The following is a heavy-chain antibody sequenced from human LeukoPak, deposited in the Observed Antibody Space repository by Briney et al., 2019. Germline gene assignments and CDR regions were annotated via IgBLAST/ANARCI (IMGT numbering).Heavy chain of an antibody. V-gene: IGHV4-59*01. Sequence: SETLSLTCTVSGGSINSYYWSWIRRPPGKGLEWIGYIHYSGSTNYNPSLKSRVTISVDTSKNHFSLKLSSVTAADTAVYYCARTTEGGYTYGYFYYYYMDVWGKGTTVTISS. CDR2: IHYSGST. D-gene: IGHD5-18*01. CDR3: ARTTEGGYTYGYFYYYYMDV. J-gene: IGHJ6*03. CDR1: GGSINSYY.